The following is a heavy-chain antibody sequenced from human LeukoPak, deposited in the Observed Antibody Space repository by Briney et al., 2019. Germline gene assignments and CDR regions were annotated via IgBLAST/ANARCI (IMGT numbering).Heavy chain of an antibody. V-gene: IGHV3-23*01. Sequence: GGYLRLSCAASGFTFSSYAMSWVCQAPGKGLEWVSAISGSGGSTYYADSVKGRFTISRDNSKNTLYLQMNSLRAEDTAVYYCAKENPGITMVRGVPMYYFDYWGQGTLVTVSS. CDR2: ISGSGGST. CDR3: AKENPGITMVRGVPMYYFDY. CDR1: GFTFSSYA. J-gene: IGHJ4*02. D-gene: IGHD3-10*01.